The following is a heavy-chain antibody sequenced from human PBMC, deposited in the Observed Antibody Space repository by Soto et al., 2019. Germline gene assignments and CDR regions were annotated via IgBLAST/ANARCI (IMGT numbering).Heavy chain of an antibody. Sequence: QVQLVQSGAEVKKPGSSVKVSCKASGGTFSSYTISWVRQAPGQGLEWMGRIIPILGIANYAQKFQGRVTLTADKSTSTAYMELSSLRSEDTAVYYCARGSMVRGVIKPYYYYYMDVWGKGTTVTVSS. CDR1: GGTFSSYT. CDR2: IIPILGIA. D-gene: IGHD3-10*01. CDR3: ARGSMVRGVIKPYYYYYMDV. J-gene: IGHJ6*03. V-gene: IGHV1-69*02.